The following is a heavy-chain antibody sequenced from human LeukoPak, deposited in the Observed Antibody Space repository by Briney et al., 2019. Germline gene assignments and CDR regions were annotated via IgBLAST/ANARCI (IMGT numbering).Heavy chain of an antibody. CDR2: IYYSGST. Sequence: SETLSLTCTVSGGSISSSSYYWGWLRQPPGTGLEWIGSIYYSGSTSYNPSLKSRVTISVDTSKNQFSLKLSSVTAADTAVYYCASFGSGSYDGAFDIWGQGTMATVSS. D-gene: IGHD3-10*01. J-gene: IGHJ3*02. CDR1: GGSISSSSYY. V-gene: IGHV4-39*07. CDR3: ASFGSGSYDGAFDI.